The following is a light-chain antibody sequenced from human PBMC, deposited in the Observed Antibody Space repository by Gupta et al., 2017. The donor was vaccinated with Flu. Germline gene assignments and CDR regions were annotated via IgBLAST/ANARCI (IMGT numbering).Light chain of an antibody. J-gene: IGKJ2*01. Sequence: GDRVSITCRASRTISNYINWYQFKPGQAPKRLIYAANVLHTGVPSRFSGSGSGTDFTLTISGLLPEDSATYYCQQSFSLPVTFGQGTKLEI. CDR2: AAN. V-gene: IGKV1-39*01. CDR3: QQSFSLPVT. CDR1: RTISNY.